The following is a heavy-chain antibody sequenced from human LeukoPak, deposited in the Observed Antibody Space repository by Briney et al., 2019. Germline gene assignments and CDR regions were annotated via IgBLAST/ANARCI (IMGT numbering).Heavy chain of an antibody. CDR3: AREYPSSGWYPYFDY. V-gene: IGHV3-33*08. J-gene: IGHJ4*02. CDR2: IWYDGSNK. D-gene: IGHD6-19*01. Sequence: GGSLRLSCEGSGFTFSDAWMNWVRQAPGKGLEWVAVIWYDGSNKYYADSVKGRFTISRDNSKNTLYLQMNSLRAEDTAVYYCAREYPSSGWYPYFDYWGQGTLVTVSS. CDR1: GFTFSDAW.